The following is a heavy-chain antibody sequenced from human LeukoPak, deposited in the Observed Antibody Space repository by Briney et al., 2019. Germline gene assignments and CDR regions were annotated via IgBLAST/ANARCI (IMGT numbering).Heavy chain of an antibody. CDR2: IKEDGSDK. CDR3: TRDLMDYDVSTGLHHYYMDV. CDR1: GFTFSNSW. D-gene: IGHD3-9*01. J-gene: IGHJ6*02. V-gene: IGHV3-7*01. Sequence: PGGSLRLSCIASGFTFSNSWMTWVRQAPGKGLEWVANIKEDGSDKHYVDSVKGRFTISRDNAKNTLYLQMNTLRVEDTAVYYCTRDLMDYDVSTGLHHYYMDVWGQGTTVTVSS.